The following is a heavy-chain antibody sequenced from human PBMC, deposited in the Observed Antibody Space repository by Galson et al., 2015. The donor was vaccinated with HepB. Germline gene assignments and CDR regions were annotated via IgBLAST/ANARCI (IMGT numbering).Heavy chain of an antibody. D-gene: IGHD2-2*01. V-gene: IGHV1-2*02. CDR2: INPNSGGT. Sequence: SVKVSCKASGYTFTGYYMHWVRQAPGQGLEWMGWINPNSGGTNYAQKFQGRVTMTRDTSISTAYMELSRLRSDDTAVYYCARVPGRDCSSTSCPYDYWGQGTLVTVSS. J-gene: IGHJ4*02. CDR1: GYTFTGYY. CDR3: ARVPGRDCSSTSCPYDY.